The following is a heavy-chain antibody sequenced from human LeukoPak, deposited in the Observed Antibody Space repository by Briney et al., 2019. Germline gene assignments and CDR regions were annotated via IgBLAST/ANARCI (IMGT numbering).Heavy chain of an antibody. V-gene: IGHV3-21*01. Sequence: PGGSLGLSCAASGFTFSSYSMNWVRQAPGKGLEWVSSISSSSSYIYYADSVKGRFTISRDNAKNSLYLQMNSLRAEDTAVYYCARDLDYGGNWGDFDYWGQGTLVTVSS. CDR2: ISSSSSYI. CDR3: ARDLDYGGNWGDFDY. D-gene: IGHD4-23*01. J-gene: IGHJ4*02. CDR1: GFTFSSYS.